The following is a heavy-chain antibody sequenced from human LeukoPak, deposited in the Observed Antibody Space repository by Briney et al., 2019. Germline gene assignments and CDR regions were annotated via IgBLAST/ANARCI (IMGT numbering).Heavy chain of an antibody. J-gene: IGHJ4*02. V-gene: IGHV3-23*01. CDR1: GFTLSTNA. D-gene: IGHD3-22*01. CDR3: AKDPNYYDSANYFDY. CDR2: ISGSGAST. Sequence: GGSLRLSCLTSGFTLSTNAMSWVRQAPGKGLEWISGISGSGASTYYADSVKGRFTISRDNSKNTLYLQMNSLRAEDTAVYYCAKDPNYYDSANYFDYWGQGTLVTVSS.